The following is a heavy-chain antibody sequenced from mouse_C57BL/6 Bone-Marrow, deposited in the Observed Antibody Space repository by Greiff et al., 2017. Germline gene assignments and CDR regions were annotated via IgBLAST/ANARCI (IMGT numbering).Heavy chain of an antibody. J-gene: IGHJ1*03. Sequence: QVQLQQPGAELVTPGASVKLSCKASGYTFTSYWMHWVKQRPGQGLEWIGMIHPNSGSTNYNEKFKSKATLTVDKSSRTAYMQLSILTSEYSAVYFCANDYDGVWYFDVWGTGTTVTVSS. V-gene: IGHV1-64*01. CDR2: IHPNSGST. D-gene: IGHD2-4*01. CDR3: ANDYDGVWYFDV. CDR1: GYTFTSYW.